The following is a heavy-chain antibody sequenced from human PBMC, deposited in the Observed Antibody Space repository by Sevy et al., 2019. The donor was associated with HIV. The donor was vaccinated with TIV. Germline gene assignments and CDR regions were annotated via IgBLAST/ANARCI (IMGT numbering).Heavy chain of an antibody. CDR1: GASMASSHY. V-gene: IGHV4-39*01. D-gene: IGHD6-19*01. CDR2: IYNGGTT. CDR3: ARLPQWLCPSFDS. J-gene: IGHJ4*02. Sequence: SETLSLTCTVSGASMASSHYWGWIRQPPGKGLEWIASIYNGGTTFYNPSLKTRVTISVDTSKNQLSLRLTSVTAADTAVYYCARLPQWLCPSFDSWGQGTLVTVSS.